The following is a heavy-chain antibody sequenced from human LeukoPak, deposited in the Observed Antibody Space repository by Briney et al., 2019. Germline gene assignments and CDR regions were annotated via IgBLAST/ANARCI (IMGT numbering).Heavy chain of an antibody. CDR2: ISAYNGNT. Sequence: EASVKVSCKASGYTFTSYGISWVRQAPGQGLEWMGWISAYNGNTNYAQKLQGRVTMTTDTSTSTAYMELRSLGSDDTAVYYCARAAWYYYGSGSYGSFDYWGQGTLVTVSS. D-gene: IGHD3-10*01. CDR3: ARAAWYYYGSGSYGSFDY. CDR1: GYTFTSYG. J-gene: IGHJ4*02. V-gene: IGHV1-18*01.